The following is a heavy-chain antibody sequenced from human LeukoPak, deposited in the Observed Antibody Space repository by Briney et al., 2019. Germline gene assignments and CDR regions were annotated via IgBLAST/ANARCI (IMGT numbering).Heavy chain of an antibody. V-gene: IGHV3-33*01. J-gene: IGHJ6*03. D-gene: IGHD6-6*01. CDR2: IWYDGSNK. CDR1: GFTFSSYG. Sequence: PGRSLRLSCAASGFTFSSYGMHWVRQAPGKGLEWVALIWYDGSNKYYADSVKGRFTISRDNSKNTLYLQMNSLRAEDTAVYYCARGGGSSPLKGEPPITTTHYYYMDVWGKGTTVTVSS. CDR3: ARGGGSSPLKGEPPITTTHYYYMDV.